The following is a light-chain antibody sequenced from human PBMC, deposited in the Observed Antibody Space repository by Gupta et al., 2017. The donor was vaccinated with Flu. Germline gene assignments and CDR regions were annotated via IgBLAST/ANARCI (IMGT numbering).Light chain of an antibody. J-gene: IGKJ1*01. Sequence: EIVLTQSPATLSLSPGERATLSCRASQRVSYYLAWFQQKPGQAPRLLIYDASKRATGIPTRFNGSGSGSDFTLTISSLEPEDFAIYYCQQRSNWLRTFGQGTKVEIK. V-gene: IGKV3-11*01. CDR3: QQRSNWLRT. CDR1: QRVSYY. CDR2: DAS.